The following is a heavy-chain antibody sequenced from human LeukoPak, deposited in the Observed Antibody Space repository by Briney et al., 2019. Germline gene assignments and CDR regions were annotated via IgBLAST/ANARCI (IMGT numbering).Heavy chain of an antibody. CDR1: GFTVSDNY. CDR2: VYSGGLT. V-gene: IGHV3-66*01. CDR3: VRDRWPGLGDF. J-gene: IGHJ6*02. D-gene: IGHD6-19*01. Sequence: PGGSLRLSCAASGFTVSDNYMSWVRQAPGKGLEWVSTVYSGGLTYYADPVKGRFTISRDNSKNTLYLQMSSLRAEDTAVYYCVRDRWPGLGDFWGQGTTVPVSS.